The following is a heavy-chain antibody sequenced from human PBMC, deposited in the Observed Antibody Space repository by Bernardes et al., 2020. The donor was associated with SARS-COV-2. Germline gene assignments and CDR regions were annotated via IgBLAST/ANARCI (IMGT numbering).Heavy chain of an antibody. V-gene: IGHV1-8*01. CDR1: GYTFTNND. J-gene: IGHJ4*02. Sequence: ASVKVSCKASGYTFTNNDINWVRQATGQGLEWMGWINPNSGNTGYAQKFQGRVIMTRNTSITTAYMELSSLRSEDTAVYYCARAEGWTNFDYWGQGTLVTVSS. CDR2: INPNSGNT. D-gene: IGHD2-15*01. CDR3: ARAEGWTNFDY.